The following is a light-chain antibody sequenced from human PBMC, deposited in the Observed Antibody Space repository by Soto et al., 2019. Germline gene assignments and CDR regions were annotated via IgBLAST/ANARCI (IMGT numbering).Light chain of an antibody. J-gene: IGKJ2*01. CDR3: QQYNSYPYT. CDR2: KAS. CDR1: QSISSW. Sequence: DNQMTQSPSTLSASVGDRVTITCRASQSISSWLAWYQQKPGKAPKLLIYKASSLESGVPSRFSGSGSGTEFTLTISSLQPDDFATYYCQQYNSYPYTFGQGTKVDIK. V-gene: IGKV1-5*03.